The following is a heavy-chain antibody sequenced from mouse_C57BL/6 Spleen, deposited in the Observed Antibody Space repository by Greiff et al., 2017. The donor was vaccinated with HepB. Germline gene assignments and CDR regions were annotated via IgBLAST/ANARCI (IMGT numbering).Heavy chain of an antibody. D-gene: IGHD2-4*01. CDR3: ARSDYDGHYYAMDD. CDR2: IDPEDGDT. J-gene: IGHJ4*01. V-gene: IGHV14-2*01. Sequence: VQLQQSGAELVKPGASVKLSCTASGFNITDYYMHWVKQRTEQGLEWIGRIDPEDGDTKYAPKFQGKATITADTSSNTAYLQLSSLTSEDTAVYYCARSDYDGHYYAMDDWGQGTSVTVSS. CDR1: GFNITDYY.